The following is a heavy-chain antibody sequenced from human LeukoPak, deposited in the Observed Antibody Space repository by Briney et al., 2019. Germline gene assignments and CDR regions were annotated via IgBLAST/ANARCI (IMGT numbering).Heavy chain of an antibody. CDR3: ARDLASKLLSKIYYYYGMDV. D-gene: IGHD2-2*01. Sequence: KAGGSLRLSCAASGFTFSSYSMTWVRQAPGKGLEWVSYISSSSSYIYYADSVKGRFTISRDNAKNSLYLQMNSLRAEDTAVYYCARDLASKLLSKIYYYYGMDVWGQGTTVTVSS. CDR2: ISSSSSYI. J-gene: IGHJ6*02. CDR1: GFTFSSYS. V-gene: IGHV3-21*05.